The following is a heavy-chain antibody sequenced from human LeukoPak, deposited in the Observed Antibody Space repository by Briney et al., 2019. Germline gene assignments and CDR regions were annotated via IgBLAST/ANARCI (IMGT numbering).Heavy chain of an antibody. CDR1: GVSFNDYY. Sequence: PSETLSLTCAVSGVSFNDYYWSWDRQPPGKGLEWIGEINHSGYTNDSPSLKSRVTISIDTSRKQFSLNLRSVTVADTAVYYCTRMTTGHDYWGQGTLVTVSS. CDR3: TRMTTGHDY. J-gene: IGHJ4*02. CDR2: INHSGYT. D-gene: IGHD4-17*01. V-gene: IGHV4-34*01.